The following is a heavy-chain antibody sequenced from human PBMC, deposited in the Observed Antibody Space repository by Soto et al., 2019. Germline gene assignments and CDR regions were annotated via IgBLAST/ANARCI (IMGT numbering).Heavy chain of an antibody. CDR1: GCSISRSPYY. CDR3: TRLNDSVEFFQN. J-gene: IGHJ1*01. CDR2: LFHSGST. D-gene: IGHD2-15*01. Sequence: QLQLQESGPGLVKPSETLSLTCTVYGCSISRSPYYWGWLRQPPGKGLEWIGSLFHSGSTYYNPPLNWRVTISVDTSNNNFSLKLSSVTASHKAVYYCTRLNDSVEFFQNCAEGPLVTVSS. V-gene: IGHV4-39*01.